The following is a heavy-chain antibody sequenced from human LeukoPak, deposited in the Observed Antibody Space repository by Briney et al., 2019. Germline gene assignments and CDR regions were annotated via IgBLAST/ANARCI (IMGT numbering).Heavy chain of an antibody. Sequence: GGSLRLSCAASGFTFNRYAMTWVRQAPGKGLQWVSTISNGGDNRDNTYYADSVKGRFTISRDNSNNTLFLQMSSLRPEDTAVYYCAKQKEFSSGHTFDYWGQGTLVTVSS. J-gene: IGHJ4*02. CDR3: AKQKEFSSGHTFDY. V-gene: IGHV3-23*01. D-gene: IGHD3-22*01. CDR1: GFTFNRYA. CDR2: ISNGGDNRDNT.